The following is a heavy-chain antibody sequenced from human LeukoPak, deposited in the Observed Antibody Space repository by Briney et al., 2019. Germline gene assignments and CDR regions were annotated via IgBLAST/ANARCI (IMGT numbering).Heavy chain of an antibody. CDR2: IRYDGSNK. Sequence: GGSLRLSCAASGFTFSSYGMHWVRQAPGKGLEWVAFIRYDGSNKYYADSVKGRFTISRDNSKNTLYLQMNSLRAEDTAVYYCAKSHGAGYGDSDFDYWGQGTLVTVSS. V-gene: IGHV3-30*02. CDR3: AKSHGAGYGDSDFDY. J-gene: IGHJ4*02. CDR1: GFTFSSYG. D-gene: IGHD4-17*01.